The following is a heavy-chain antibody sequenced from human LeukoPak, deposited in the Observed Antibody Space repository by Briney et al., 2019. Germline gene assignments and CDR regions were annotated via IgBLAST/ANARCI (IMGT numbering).Heavy chain of an antibody. D-gene: IGHD3-22*01. CDR1: GGTFSSYA. CDR2: IIPILGIA. V-gene: IGHV1-69*04. J-gene: IGHJ3*02. CDR3: ARDSRENYYDSSGYQFDAFDI. Sequence: ASVKVSCKASGGTFSSYAISWVRQAPGQGLEWMGRIIPILGIANYAQKFQGRVTITADESTSTAYMELSSLRSEDTAVYYCARDSRENYYDSSGYQFDAFDIWGQGTMVTVSS.